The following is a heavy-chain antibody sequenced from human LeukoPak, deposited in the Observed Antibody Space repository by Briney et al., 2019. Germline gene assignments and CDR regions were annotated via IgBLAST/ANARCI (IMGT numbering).Heavy chain of an antibody. Sequence: GGSLRLSCAASGFTFSSYWMSWVRQAPGKGLEWVANINEPGGDMYYVGSVKGRFTISRDNAKNSLYLQMNSLRADDTAVYYCARDLFTEGEDYWGQGTLVTVSS. V-gene: IGHV3-7*01. D-gene: IGHD3-16*01. CDR3: ARDLFTEGEDY. J-gene: IGHJ4*02. CDR2: INEPGGDM. CDR1: GFTFSSYW.